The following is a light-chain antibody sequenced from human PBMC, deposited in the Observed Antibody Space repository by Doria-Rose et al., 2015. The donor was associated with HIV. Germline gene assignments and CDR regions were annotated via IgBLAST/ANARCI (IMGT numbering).Light chain of an antibody. CDR1: QGVLYSSNNKNY. CDR2: WAS. CDR3: QQYYSSPRA. V-gene: IGKV4-1*01. J-gene: IGKJ1*01. Sequence: SLAVSLGERATINCKSSQGVLYSSNNKNYLAWYQQKPGQPPKLLIYWASTRESGVPDRFSGSGSGTDFTLSISSLQAEDVAIYYCQQYYSSPRAFGQGTKVEIK.